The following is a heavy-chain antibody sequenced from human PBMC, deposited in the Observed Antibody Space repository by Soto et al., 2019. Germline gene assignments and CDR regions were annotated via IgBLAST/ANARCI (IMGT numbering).Heavy chain of an antibody. Sequence: QVQLMQSGAEMKKPGSSVRVSCRASGGTFSRYALTWVRQAPGQGLEWIGGIITMFYEAKYAQKFKGRFTITADESTTTAYMELSSLSSEDPAVYVCARAGWHEDCSGDYCLEPWGQGTLVTVSS. CDR1: GGTFSRYA. D-gene: IGHD3-22*01. J-gene: IGHJ5*02. CDR3: ARAGWHEDCSGDYCLEP. V-gene: IGHV1-69*01. CDR2: IITMFYEA.